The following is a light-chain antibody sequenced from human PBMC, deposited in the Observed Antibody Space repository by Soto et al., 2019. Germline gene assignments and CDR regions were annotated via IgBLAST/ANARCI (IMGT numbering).Light chain of an antibody. CDR1: QSVNRY. V-gene: IGKV3-11*01. J-gene: IGKJ5*01. CDR3: QQRSNWPPIT. CDR2: DAS. Sequence: EIVLTQSPATLPLSPGERATLSCRASQSVNRYLAWYQQKPGQAPRLLIYDASNRATGIPARFSGSGSGTDFTLTISSLEPEDFAVYYCQQRSNWPPITFGQGTRLEI.